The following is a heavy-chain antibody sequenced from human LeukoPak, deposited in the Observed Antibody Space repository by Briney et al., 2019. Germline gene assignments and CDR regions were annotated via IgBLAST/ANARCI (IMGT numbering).Heavy chain of an antibody. J-gene: IGHJ3*02. CDR3: ARARGATIFQSAFDI. CDR1: GGSISSYY. CDR2: IYYSGST. D-gene: IGHD5-24*01. V-gene: IGHV4-59*01. Sequence: SETLSLTCTVSGGSISSYYWSWIRQPPVKGLEWIGYIYYSGSTNYNPSLKSRVTISVDTSKNQFSLKLTSVTAADTAVYYCARARGATIFQSAFDIWGQGTMVTVSS.